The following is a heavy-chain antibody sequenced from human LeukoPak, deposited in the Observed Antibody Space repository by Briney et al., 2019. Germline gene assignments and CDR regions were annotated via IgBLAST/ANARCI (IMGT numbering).Heavy chain of an antibody. CDR2: IWYDGSDK. CDR1: GFTFSRYG. V-gene: IGHV3-33*01. J-gene: IGHJ4*02. D-gene: IGHD4-23*01. Sequence: PGGSLRLSCAASGFTFSRYGMHWVRQDPGKGLEWVAVIWYDGSDKYYADSVKGRFTISRDNSKNTLYLQMNSLRAEDTAVYYCARDQGGNPYYFDYWGQGTLVTVSS. CDR3: ARDQGGNPYYFDY.